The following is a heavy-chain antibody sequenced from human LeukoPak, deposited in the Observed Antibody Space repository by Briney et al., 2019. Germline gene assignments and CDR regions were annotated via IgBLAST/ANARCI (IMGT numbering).Heavy chain of an antibody. V-gene: IGHV3-30*04. D-gene: IGHD1-1*01. CDR2: ISYDGSNK. J-gene: IGHJ4*02. Sequence: GRSLRLSCAASGFTFSSYAMHWVRQAPGKGLEWVAVISYDGSNKYYADSVKGRFTISRDNSKNTLYLQVNSLRAEDTAVYYCARDLERVFDYWGQGTLVTVSS. CDR3: ARDLERVFDY. CDR1: GFTFSSYA.